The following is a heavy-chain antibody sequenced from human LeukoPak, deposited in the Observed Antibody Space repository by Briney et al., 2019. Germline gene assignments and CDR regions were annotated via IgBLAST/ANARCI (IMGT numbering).Heavy chain of an antibody. D-gene: IGHD5-18*01. J-gene: IGHJ4*02. CDR2: IYYSGST. CDR1: GGSISSSSYY. Sequence: PSETLSLTCTVSGGSISSSSYYWGWIRQPPGKGLEWIGSIYYSGSTYYNPSLKSRVTISVDTSKNQFSLKLSSVTAADTAVYYCARLKTLWLLAFDYWGQGTLVTVSS. V-gene: IGHV4-39*01. CDR3: ARLKTLWLLAFDY.